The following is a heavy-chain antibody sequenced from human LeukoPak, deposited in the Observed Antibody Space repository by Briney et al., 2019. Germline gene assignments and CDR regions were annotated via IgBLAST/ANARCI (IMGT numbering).Heavy chain of an antibody. CDR3: ARNEYSSSGYYMDV. D-gene: IGHD6-6*01. Sequence: SQTLSLTCTVSGGSISSGSYYWSWIRQPAGKGLEWIGRIYTSGSTNYNPSLKSRVTISVDRSKNQFSLKLSSVTAADTAVYYCARNEYSSSGYYMDVWGKGTTVTVSS. V-gene: IGHV4-61*02. J-gene: IGHJ6*03. CDR2: IYTSGST. CDR1: GGSISSGSYY.